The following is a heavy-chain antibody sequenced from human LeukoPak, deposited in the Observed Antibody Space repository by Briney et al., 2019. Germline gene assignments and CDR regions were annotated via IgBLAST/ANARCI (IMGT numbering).Heavy chain of an antibody. Sequence: PGGSLRLSCAVSGFNVSGNYLNWVRKAPGKGPEWVSVIYSGGSTYYADSVKGRFTISRDNSKNTLYLQMYSLRAEDTAVYYCANRGVAGLGKWYYFDYWGQGTPVTVSS. CDR1: GFNVSGNY. CDR2: IYSGGST. J-gene: IGHJ4*02. V-gene: IGHV3-53*01. D-gene: IGHD6-19*01. CDR3: ANRGVAGLGKWYYFDY.